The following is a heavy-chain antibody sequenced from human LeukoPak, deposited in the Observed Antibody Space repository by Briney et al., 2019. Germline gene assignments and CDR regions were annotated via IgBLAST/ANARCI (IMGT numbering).Heavy chain of an antibody. D-gene: IGHD3-10*01. Sequence: GGSLRLSCAASGFTFNDYYMSWIRQAPGKGLEWVSYISSSSSYTNYADSVKGRFTISRDNAKNSLYLQMNSLRAEDTAVYYCARTSGSLYYYGSGSYYGYWGQGTLVTVSS. CDR2: ISSSSSYT. CDR1: GFTFNDYY. V-gene: IGHV3-11*06. CDR3: ARTSGSLYYYGSGSYYGY. J-gene: IGHJ4*02.